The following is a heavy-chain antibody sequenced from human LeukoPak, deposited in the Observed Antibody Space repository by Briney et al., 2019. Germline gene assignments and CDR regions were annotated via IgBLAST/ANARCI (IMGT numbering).Heavy chain of an antibody. D-gene: IGHD3-3*01. CDR3: ARSRLWSGYYRYYFDY. CDR2: INPSGGST. J-gene: IGHJ4*02. Sequence: AASVKVSCKASGYTFTSYYMHWVRQAPGQGLEWMGIINPSGGSTSYAPKFQGRVTMTRDTSTSTVYMELSSLRSEDTAVYYCARSRLWSGYYRYYFDYWGQGTLVTVSS. CDR1: GYTFTSYY. V-gene: IGHV1-46*01.